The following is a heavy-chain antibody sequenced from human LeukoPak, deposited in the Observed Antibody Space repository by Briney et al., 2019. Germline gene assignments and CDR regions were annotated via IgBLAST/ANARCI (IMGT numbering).Heavy chain of an antibody. Sequence: GRSLRLSCAASGFTFDDYAMHGVRQAPGKGLEWVSGISWNSGSIGYADSVKGRFTISRDNAKNSLYLQMNSLRAEDTALYYCAKDTYPYCGYDSRAFDIWGQGTMVTVSS. CDR3: AKDTYPYCGYDSRAFDI. CDR2: ISWNSGSI. CDR1: GFTFDDYA. D-gene: IGHD5-12*01. V-gene: IGHV3-9*01. J-gene: IGHJ3*02.